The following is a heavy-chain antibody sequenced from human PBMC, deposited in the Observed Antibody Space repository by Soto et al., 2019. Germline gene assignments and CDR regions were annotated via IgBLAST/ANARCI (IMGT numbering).Heavy chain of an antibody. V-gene: IGHV1-2*06. CDR2: ITPNSGDT. CDR3: VRWGYGSKSLEF. CDR1: GYIFTGYF. J-gene: IGHJ4*03. Sequence: QVRLGQSGAEVKKAGASVKVSCKTSGYIFTGYFIHWVRQTPGQVLQWMGRITPNSGDTNNGQTLQGRVTFTTDTSNSTAYMELSGLRSDDTALYYCVRWGYGSKSLEFWGQGTLVTVSS. D-gene: IGHD4-17*01.